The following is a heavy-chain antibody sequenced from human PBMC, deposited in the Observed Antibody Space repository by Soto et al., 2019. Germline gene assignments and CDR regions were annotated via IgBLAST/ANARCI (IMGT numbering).Heavy chain of an antibody. CDR1: GFSFSSYG. J-gene: IGHJ6*01. CDR2: LSFDGITK. CDR3: AKDGAWELLPAFGMDV. V-gene: IGHV3-30*18. D-gene: IGHD3-10*01. Sequence: QVQLVESGGGVVQPGRSLRLSCAASGFSFSSYGMHWVRQAPGKGLEWVAGLSFDGITKHYADSVKGQFTISRDNSKNTTYLHMNSLRPEDTAIYYCAKDGAWELLPAFGMDVWGQGTTVTVSS.